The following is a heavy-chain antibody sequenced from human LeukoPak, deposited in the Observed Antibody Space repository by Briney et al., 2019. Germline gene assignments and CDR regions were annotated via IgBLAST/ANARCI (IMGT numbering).Heavy chain of an antibody. CDR3: AREDASSWDY. D-gene: IGHD6-13*01. V-gene: IGHV3-21*01. CDR1: GFTFSSYS. CDR2: ISSSGSYI. J-gene: IGHJ4*02. Sequence: GGSLRLSCAASGFTFSSYSMNWVRQAPGKGLEWVSSISSSGSYIYYADSLKGRFTISRDNAKNSLYLQMNSLRAEDTAVYYCAREDASSWDYWGQGILVTVSS.